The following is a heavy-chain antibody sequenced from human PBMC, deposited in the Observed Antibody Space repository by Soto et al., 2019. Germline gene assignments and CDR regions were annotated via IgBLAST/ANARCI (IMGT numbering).Heavy chain of an antibody. Sequence: LSLTCTVSGGSISSSSYYWGWIRQPPGKGLEWIGSIYYSGSTYYNPSLKSRVTISADTSKNQFSLKLSSVTAADTAVYYCARLPFITIFGVVWAYFDYWGQGTLVTVSS. D-gene: IGHD3-3*01. V-gene: IGHV4-39*01. CDR2: IYYSGST. J-gene: IGHJ4*02. CDR1: GGSISSSSYY. CDR3: ARLPFITIFGVVWAYFDY.